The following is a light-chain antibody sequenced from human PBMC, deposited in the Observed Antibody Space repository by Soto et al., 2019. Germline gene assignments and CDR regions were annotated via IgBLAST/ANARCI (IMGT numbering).Light chain of an antibody. CDR1: SSNIGAGYD. Sequence: QAVVTQPPSVSGAPGQRVTISCTGSSSNIGAGYDVHWYQQLPGTAPKLLIYGNSNRPSGVPDRFSGSKSGTSASLAITGLQAEDEADDYCQSYDSSLSGVLFGGGTKLTVL. J-gene: IGLJ2*01. CDR2: GNS. V-gene: IGLV1-40*01. CDR3: QSYDSSLSGVL.